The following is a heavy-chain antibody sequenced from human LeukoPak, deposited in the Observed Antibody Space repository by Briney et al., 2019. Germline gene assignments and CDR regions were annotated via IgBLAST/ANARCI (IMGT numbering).Heavy chain of an antibody. CDR3: TRANYYDSSGYYEPPDY. CDR1: GFTVSSNE. V-gene: IGHV3-49*04. D-gene: IGHD3-22*01. CDR2: IRSKAYGGTT. J-gene: IGHJ4*02. Sequence: GGSLRLSCAASGFTVSSNEMSWVRQAPGKGLEWVGFIRSKAYGGTTEYAASVKGRFTISRDDSKSIAYLQMNSLKTEDTAVYYCTRANYYDSSGYYEPPDYWGQGTLVTVSS.